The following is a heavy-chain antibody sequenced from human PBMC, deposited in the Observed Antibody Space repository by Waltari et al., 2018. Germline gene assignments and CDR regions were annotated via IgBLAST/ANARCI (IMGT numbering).Heavy chain of an antibody. CDR1: GGSISSGSYY. J-gene: IGHJ4*02. Sequence: QLQLQESGPGLVKASETLSLTCTVYGGSISSGSYYWGWIRQPPGKGLEWVGSVYYRGRTYYHPFLNSGFSISVDTSKRQFSLTLNSFTAMETACYFCARQRTRDVYNSPQADFAYWGQGTLVTVSS. V-gene: IGHV4-39*01. CDR3: ARQRTRDVYNSPQADFAY. D-gene: IGHD1-1*01. CDR2: VYYRGRT.